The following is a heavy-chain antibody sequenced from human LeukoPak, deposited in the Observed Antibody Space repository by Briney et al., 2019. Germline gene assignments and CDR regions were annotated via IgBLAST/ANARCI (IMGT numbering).Heavy chain of an antibody. V-gene: IGHV3-23*01. CDR2: ISGRGGST. CDR1: GFTFSSYA. D-gene: IGHD6-19*01. J-gene: IGHJ3*02. Sequence: PGGSLRLSCAASGFTFSSYAMSWVRQAPGKGLEWVSAISGRGGSTYYADSVKGGVTIVRDNSKNALYLQMNSLRAEDTAVYYCAKDSRAVAGTGAFGAFDIWGQGTMVTVSS. CDR3: AKDSRAVAGTGAFGAFDI.